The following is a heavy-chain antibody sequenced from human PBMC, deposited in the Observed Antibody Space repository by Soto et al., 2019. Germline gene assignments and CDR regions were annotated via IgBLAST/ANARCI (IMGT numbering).Heavy chain of an antibody. V-gene: IGHV4-34*01. Sequence: QVQLQQWGAGLLKPSETLSLTCAVYGGSFSGYYWSWIRQPPGKGLEWIGEINHSGSTNYNPSRKSRVTISVDTSKNQFSLKLSSVTAADTAVYYCARGLHFDLWGRGTLVTVSS. CDR1: GGSFSGYY. CDR3: ARGLHFDL. J-gene: IGHJ2*01. D-gene: IGHD2-15*01. CDR2: INHSGST.